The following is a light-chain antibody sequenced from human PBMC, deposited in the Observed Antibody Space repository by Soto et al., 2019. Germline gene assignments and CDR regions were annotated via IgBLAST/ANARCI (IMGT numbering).Light chain of an antibody. CDR2: AAS. CDR3: QNYNSAPFT. CDR1: QGISKY. Sequence: DMQMTQSPSSLSASVGDRVTITCRASQGISKYLAWYQQKPGNVPKLLIYAASTLQSGVPSRFSGSGSGTDFTLTISSLQPEDVATYYCQNYNSAPFTFGPGTKVDIK. J-gene: IGKJ3*01. V-gene: IGKV1-27*01.